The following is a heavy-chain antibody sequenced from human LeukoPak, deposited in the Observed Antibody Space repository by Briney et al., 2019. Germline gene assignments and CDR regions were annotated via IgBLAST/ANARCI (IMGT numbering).Heavy chain of an antibody. CDR1: GGSISNYY. CDR3: ARQVYGGYYHFDD. J-gene: IGHJ4*02. V-gene: IGHV4-59*08. CDR2: IYYSGST. Sequence: SETLSLTCNVSGGSISNYYWTWIRQPPGKELEWIGYIYYSGSTNYNPSLKSRLTISVDMSKNQFSLNLTSVTATDTAVYYCARQVYGGYYHFDDWGRGTLVTVSS. D-gene: IGHD5-12*01.